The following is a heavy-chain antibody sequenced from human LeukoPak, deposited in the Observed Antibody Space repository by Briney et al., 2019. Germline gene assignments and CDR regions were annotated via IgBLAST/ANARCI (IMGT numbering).Heavy chain of an antibody. V-gene: IGHV3-7*01. CDR2: IKQDGSEK. Sequence: PGGSLRLSCAASGFTFSSYWMSWVRQAPGKGLEWVANIKQDGSEKYYVDSVKGRFTISRDNAKNSLYLQMNSLRAEDTAVYYCARDWGNDFWSGYLNWGQGTLVTVS. CDR1: GFTFSSYW. J-gene: IGHJ4*02. D-gene: IGHD3-3*01. CDR3: ARDWGNDFWSGYLN.